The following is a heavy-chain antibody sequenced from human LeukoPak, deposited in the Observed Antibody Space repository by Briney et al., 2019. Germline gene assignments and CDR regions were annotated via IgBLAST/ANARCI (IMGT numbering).Heavy chain of an antibody. Sequence: SETLSLTCSVSGGSINTNGYYWSWIRQPPGKGLEWIGEINHSGSTNYNPSLKSRVTISVDTSKNQFSLKLSSVTAADTAVYYCARIVEGAGWFDPWGQGTLVTVSS. D-gene: IGHD2-15*01. CDR3: ARIVEGAGWFDP. J-gene: IGHJ5*02. V-gene: IGHV4-34*01. CDR1: GGSINTNGYY. CDR2: INHSGST.